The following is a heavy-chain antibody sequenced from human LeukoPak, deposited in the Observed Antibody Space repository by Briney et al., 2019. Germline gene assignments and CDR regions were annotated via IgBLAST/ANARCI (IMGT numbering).Heavy chain of an antibody. Sequence: ASVKVSCKASGYTFTSYGISCVRQAPGRGLEWMGWISAYNGYTNYEQKLQGRVTMTTDTSTSTAYMELRSLRSDDTAVYYCARPAVVIGYDGSGSYSPHSWFDPWGQGTLVTVSS. J-gene: IGHJ5*02. D-gene: IGHD3-10*01. CDR2: ISAYNGYT. V-gene: IGHV1-18*01. CDR1: GYTFTSYG. CDR3: ARPAVVIGYDGSGSYSPHSWFDP.